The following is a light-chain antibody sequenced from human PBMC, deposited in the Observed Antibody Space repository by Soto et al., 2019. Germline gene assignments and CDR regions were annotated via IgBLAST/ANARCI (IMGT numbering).Light chain of an antibody. CDR2: DAS. J-gene: IGKJ1*01. CDR1: QSVSSY. V-gene: IGKV3-11*01. Sequence: EIVLTQSPATLSLSPGERATLSCRASQSVSSYLAWYQQKPGQAPRLLIYDASNRATGIPARFSGSGSGTELTLTISSLEPEDFAVYYCQPRSNWPATFGQWTKVEIK. CDR3: QPRSNWPAT.